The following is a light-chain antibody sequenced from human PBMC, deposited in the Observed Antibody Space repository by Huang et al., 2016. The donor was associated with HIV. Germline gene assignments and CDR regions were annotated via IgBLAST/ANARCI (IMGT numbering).Light chain of an antibody. J-gene: IGKJ1*01. V-gene: IGKV3-20*01. CDR2: GSS. Sequence: EIVLTQSPGTLSLSPGERATLACRASQSVSSNYFAWYQQKPGQAPRRLNYGSSSGATGIPDMFSGSGAGTDFTLTISRLEPEDVAVYYWQQYGTSRTFGQGTKVEIK. CDR1: QSVSSNY. CDR3: QQYGTSRT.